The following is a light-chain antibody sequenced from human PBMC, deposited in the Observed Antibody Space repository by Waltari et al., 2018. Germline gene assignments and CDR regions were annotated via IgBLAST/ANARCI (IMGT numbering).Light chain of an antibody. Sequence: QSVLTQPPSASGTPGQRVTISCSGSSSNIGSNIVNWYQQLPGTAPKLLIYSNDQRPSGVPDRVSGAKSGTSAYLAISGLHSEDEAEYYCAAWDDSLLGVFGGGTKLTVL. V-gene: IGLV1-44*01. CDR1: SSNIGSNI. CDR2: SND. CDR3: AAWDDSLLGV. J-gene: IGLJ3*02.